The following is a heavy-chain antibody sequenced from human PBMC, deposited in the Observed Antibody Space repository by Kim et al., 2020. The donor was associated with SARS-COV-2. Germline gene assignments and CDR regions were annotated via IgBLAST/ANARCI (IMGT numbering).Heavy chain of an antibody. D-gene: IGHD2-21*01. CDR1: GGSISSYY. Sequence: SETLSLTCSVSGGSISSYYWSWIRQPPGKGLEWIGYIYYSGNTNYSPSLKSRVTISIDTSKNQFSLKLRSVTAADTAVYYCARHRGQRLDAFDIWGQGTMVPVSS. V-gene: IGHV4-59*08. CDR3: ARHRGQRLDAFDI. CDR2: IYYSGNT. J-gene: IGHJ3*02.